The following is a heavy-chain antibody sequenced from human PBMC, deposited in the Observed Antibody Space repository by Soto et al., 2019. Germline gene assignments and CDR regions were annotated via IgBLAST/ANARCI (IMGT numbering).Heavy chain of an antibody. Sequence: HVQLQESGPGLVKPSGTLSLTCAVSNGSISSSNWWSWVRQPPGMELEWIGEIYHTGSTNYYPSLKSRVTTSVDQSKNQFSLRLNSVPAADTAVYYCARAVAGLDFDYWGQGTLVTVSS. J-gene: IGHJ4*02. D-gene: IGHD6-19*01. CDR2: IYHTGST. V-gene: IGHV4-4*02. CDR3: ARAVAGLDFDY. CDR1: NGSISSSNW.